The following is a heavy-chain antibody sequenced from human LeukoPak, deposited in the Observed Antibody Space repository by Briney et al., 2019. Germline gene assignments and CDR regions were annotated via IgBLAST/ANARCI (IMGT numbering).Heavy chain of an antibody. CDR2: MYYSGST. Sequence: SETLSLTCTVSGDSISSRSYFWDWIRQSPGKGLEWIGSMYYSGSTYYSPSLKSRVTTSIDTAENQFSLKLTSVTAADTAVYYCARHYGPWGQGTLVTVSS. V-gene: IGHV4-39*01. CDR3: ARHYGP. D-gene: IGHD3-10*01. CDR1: GDSISSRSYF. J-gene: IGHJ5*02.